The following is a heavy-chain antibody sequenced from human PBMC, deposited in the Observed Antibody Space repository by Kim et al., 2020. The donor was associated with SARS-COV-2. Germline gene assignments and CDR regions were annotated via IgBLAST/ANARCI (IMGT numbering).Heavy chain of an antibody. Sequence: GGSLRLSCAASGFTFSNYWMTWVRQAPGKGLEWVANIKQSGSEKYYVDSVKGRFTISRDNAKNSMYLQMNSLRAEDTAVYYCARGSTYYFDTTGPMFDYWGQGTLVTVSS. CDR2: IKQSGSEK. V-gene: IGHV3-7*01. D-gene: IGHD3-22*01. CDR3: ARGSTYYFDTTGPMFDY. J-gene: IGHJ4*02. CDR1: GFTFSNYW.